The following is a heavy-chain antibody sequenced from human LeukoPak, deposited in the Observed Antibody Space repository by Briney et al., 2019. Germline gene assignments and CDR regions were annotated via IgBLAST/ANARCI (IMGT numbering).Heavy chain of an antibody. CDR1: GFTFSSYG. Sequence: GRSLRLSCAASGFTFSSYGMHWVRQAPGKGLEWVAVIWYDGSNKYYADSVKGRFTISRDNSKNTLYLQMNSLRAEDTAVYYCAKDGSYYDSSGYPDAFDFWGQGTMVTVSS. J-gene: IGHJ3*01. D-gene: IGHD3-22*01. V-gene: IGHV3-33*06. CDR3: AKDGSYYDSSGYPDAFDF. CDR2: IWYDGSNK.